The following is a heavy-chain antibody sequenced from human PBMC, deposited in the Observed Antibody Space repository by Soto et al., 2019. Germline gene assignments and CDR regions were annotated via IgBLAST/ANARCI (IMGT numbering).Heavy chain of an antibody. V-gene: IGHV4-31*03. Sequence: SETLSLTCTVSGGSISSGGYYWSWIRQHPGKGLEWIGYIYYSGSTYYNPSLKSRVTISVDTSKNQFSLKLSSVTAADTAVYYCARAPTVTSLSFDYWGQGTLVTVSS. CDR1: GGSISSGGYY. CDR3: ARAPTVTSLSFDY. D-gene: IGHD4-17*01. J-gene: IGHJ4*02. CDR2: IYYSGST.